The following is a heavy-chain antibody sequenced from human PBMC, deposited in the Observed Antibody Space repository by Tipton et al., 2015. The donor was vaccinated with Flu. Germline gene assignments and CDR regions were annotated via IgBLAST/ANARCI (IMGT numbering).Heavy chain of an antibody. J-gene: IGHJ4*02. D-gene: IGHD2-15*01. V-gene: IGHV1-18*01. CDR1: GYTFSSYG. CDR2: ISADNDNT. Sequence: QVQLVQSGAEVKKPGASVKVSCKASGYTFSSYGINWVRQAPGHGLEWMGWISADNDNTNYAQKLQGRVTMTADTSTSTVYMELRSLRSDDTVMYYCARDQSGCSGGTCYSDGYFDYWGQGTLVTVSS. CDR3: ARDQSGCSGGTCYSDGYFDY.